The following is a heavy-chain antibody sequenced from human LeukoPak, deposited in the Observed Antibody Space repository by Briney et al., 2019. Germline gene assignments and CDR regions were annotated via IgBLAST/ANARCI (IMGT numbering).Heavy chain of an antibody. CDR3: ARGGGSSWCLDC. J-gene: IGHJ4*02. D-gene: IGHD6-13*01. V-gene: IGHV3-48*03. CDR1: GFTFSDYA. CDR2: ISTSDTTI. Sequence: GGSLRLSCVASGFTFSDYAMHWVRQAPGKGLEWVSYISTSDTTIYYADSVKGRFTISRDNAKNSLYLQMNSLRVEDTAVYYCARGGGSSWCLDCWGQGTLVTVSS.